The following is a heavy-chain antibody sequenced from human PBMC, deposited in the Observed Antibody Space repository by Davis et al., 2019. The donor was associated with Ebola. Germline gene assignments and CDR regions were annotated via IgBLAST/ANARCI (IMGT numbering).Heavy chain of an antibody. CDR2: IYYSGST. D-gene: IGHD6-25*01. Sequence: PSETLSLTCTVSGGSISSYYWSWIRQPPGKGLEWIGYIYYSGSTNYNPSLKSRVTISVDTSKNQFSLKLSSVTAADTAVYYCARTGYSSEIDYWGQGTLVTVSS. J-gene: IGHJ4*02. CDR1: GGSISSYY. CDR3: ARTGYSSEIDY. V-gene: IGHV4-59*01.